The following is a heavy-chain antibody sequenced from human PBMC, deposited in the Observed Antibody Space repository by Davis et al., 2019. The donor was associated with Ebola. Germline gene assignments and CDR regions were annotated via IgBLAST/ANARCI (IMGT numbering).Heavy chain of an antibody. V-gene: IGHV3-23*01. CDR2: ISGSGGST. Sequence: PGGSLRLSCAASGFTFSSYAMSWVRQAPGKGLEWVSAISGSGGSTYYADSVKGRFTISRDNSKNTLYLQMNSLRAEDTAVYYCAKDWFRSGWYFWFDPWGQGTLVTVSS. CDR3: AKDWFRSGWYFWFDP. D-gene: IGHD6-19*01. J-gene: IGHJ5*02. CDR1: GFTFSSYA.